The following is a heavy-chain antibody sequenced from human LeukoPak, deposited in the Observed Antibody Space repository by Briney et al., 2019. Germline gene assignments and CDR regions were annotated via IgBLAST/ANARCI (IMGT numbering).Heavy chain of an antibody. D-gene: IGHD3-16*01. CDR3: ATEDLTGGVFVY. J-gene: IGHJ4*02. V-gene: IGHV7-4-1*02. CDR2: INTNTGNP. Sequence: MGRINTNTGNPTYAQGFKGRFVFSLDTSVSTAYLQISSLKVEDTAVYYCATEDLTGGVFVYWGQGTLVTVSS.